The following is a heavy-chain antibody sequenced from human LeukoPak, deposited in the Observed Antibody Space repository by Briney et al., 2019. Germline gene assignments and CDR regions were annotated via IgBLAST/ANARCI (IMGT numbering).Heavy chain of an antibody. D-gene: IGHD6-19*01. CDR3: AKARFSAVAPPGDY. V-gene: IGHV3-9*01. CDR2: ISWNSGSI. CDR1: GFTFSSYA. J-gene: IGHJ4*02. Sequence: HPGGSLRLSCAASGFTFSSYAMHWVRQAPGKGLEWVSGISWNSGSIGYADSVKGRFTISRDNAKNSLYLQMNSLRAEDTALYYCAKARFSAVAPPGDYWGQGTLVTVSS.